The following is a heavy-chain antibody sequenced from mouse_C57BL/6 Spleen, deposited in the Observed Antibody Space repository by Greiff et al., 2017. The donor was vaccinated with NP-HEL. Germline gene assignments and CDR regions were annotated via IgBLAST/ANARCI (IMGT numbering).Heavy chain of an antibody. J-gene: IGHJ4*01. V-gene: IGHV1-82*01. CDR2: IYPGDGDT. CDR1: GYAFSSSW. CDR3: AREEGFYAMDY. Sequence: QVQLQQSGPELVKPGASVKISCKASGYAFSSSWMNWVKQRPGKGLEWIGRIYPGDGDTNYNGKFKGKATLTADKSSSTAYMQLSSLTSEDSAVYFCAREEGFYAMDYWGQGTSVTVSS.